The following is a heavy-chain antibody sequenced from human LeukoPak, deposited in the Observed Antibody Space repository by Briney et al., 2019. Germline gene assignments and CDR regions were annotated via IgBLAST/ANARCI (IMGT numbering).Heavy chain of an antibody. CDR3: AKDLGLAYCGGDCYSGYFDY. CDR1: GVTFSSYA. D-gene: IGHD2-21*02. Sequence: GGSLRLSCAASGVTFSSYAMSWVRQAAGRGLEWVAVISYDGSNKYYADSVKGRFTISRDNSKNTLYLQMNSLRAEDTAVYYCAKDLGLAYCGGDCYSGYFDYWGQGTLVTVSS. J-gene: IGHJ4*02. V-gene: IGHV3-30-3*01. CDR2: ISYDGSNK.